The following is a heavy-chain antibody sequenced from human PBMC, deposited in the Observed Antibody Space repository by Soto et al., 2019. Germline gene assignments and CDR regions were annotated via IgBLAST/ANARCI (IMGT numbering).Heavy chain of an antibody. CDR3: ARVDRDYEYYFDY. V-gene: IGHV4-4*02. D-gene: IGHD4-17*01. CDR2: IYHSGST. Sequence: QVQLQESGPGLVKPSGTLSLTCAVSGGSISSSNWWSWVRQPPGKGLEWIGEIYHSGSTNYNPSLKSGVTISVDKSKDQFSLKLSSVTAADTAVYYCARVDRDYEYYFDYWGQGTLVTVSS. CDR1: GGSISSSNW. J-gene: IGHJ4*02.